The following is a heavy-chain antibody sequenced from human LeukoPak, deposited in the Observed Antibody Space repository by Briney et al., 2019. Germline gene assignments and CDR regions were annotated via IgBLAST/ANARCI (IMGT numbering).Heavy chain of an antibody. J-gene: IGHJ6*03. CDR1: GFTFSSYA. V-gene: IGHV3-48*03. CDR2: ISSSGSTK. Sequence: GGSLRPSCAASGFTFSSYAMHWVRHAPGKGREWVSFISSSGSTKYYADSVKGRFTISRDNAKNSLDLQMNNLRAEDTAVYYCAGPCGRINYGSGGGATYYPMDGWGQGTAVTVSS. D-gene: IGHD3-10*01. CDR3: AGPCGRINYGSGGGATYYPMDG.